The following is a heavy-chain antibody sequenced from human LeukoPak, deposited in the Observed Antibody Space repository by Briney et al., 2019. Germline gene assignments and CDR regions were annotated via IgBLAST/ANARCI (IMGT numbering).Heavy chain of an antibody. Sequence: ASVKVSCKASGYTFTGYYMHWVRQAPGQGLEWMGWINPNSGGTNYAQKFQGRVTMTRDTSISTAHMELSRLRSDDTAVYYCARVLYDFWSGSFDYWGQGTLVTVSS. J-gene: IGHJ4*02. D-gene: IGHD3-3*01. CDR2: INPNSGGT. CDR1: GYTFTGYY. V-gene: IGHV1-2*02. CDR3: ARVLYDFWSGSFDY.